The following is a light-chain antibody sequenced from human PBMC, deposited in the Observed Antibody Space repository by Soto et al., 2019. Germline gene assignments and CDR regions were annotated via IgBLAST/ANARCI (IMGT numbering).Light chain of an antibody. CDR3: GSYTTSATLYV. CDR2: EVS. CDR1: SSDVGAYNY. V-gene: IGLV2-14*01. J-gene: IGLJ1*01. Sequence: QSVLTQPASVSGSPGQSITISCTGTSSDVGAYNYVSWYQQHPGKAPKLMIYEVSNRPSGVSNRFSGSNSGNTASLTISGILAEYEDDYYCGSYTTSATLYVFGAGTKVTVL.